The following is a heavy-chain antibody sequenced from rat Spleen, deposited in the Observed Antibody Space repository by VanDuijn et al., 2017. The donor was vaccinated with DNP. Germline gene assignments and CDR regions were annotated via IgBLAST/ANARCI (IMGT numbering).Heavy chain of an antibody. J-gene: IGHJ2*01. CDR2: ISTGGGNT. CDR3: AREFPWAHYFDY. Sequence: EVQLVESGGGLVQPGNSLKLSCAASGFTFSDYYMAWVRQAPTKGLEWVASISTGGGNTYYRDSVKGRFTISRDNAENTLYLQMDSLRSEDTATYYCAREFPWAHYFDYWGQGIMVTVSS. V-gene: IGHV5S23*01. CDR1: GFTFSDYY. D-gene: IGHD3-8*01.